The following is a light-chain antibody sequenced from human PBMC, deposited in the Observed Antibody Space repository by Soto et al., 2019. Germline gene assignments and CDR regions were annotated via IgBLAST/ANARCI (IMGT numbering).Light chain of an antibody. Sequence: QSVLTQPPSASGTPGQGVTISCSGSGSSIGTNTVNWYRQLPGTAPKLLIYGNNQRPSGVPDRFSGSKSGTSASLAISGLQSEDEAEYYCAAWDGSLNNVLFGGGTKVPVL. CDR3: AAWDGSLNNVL. CDR1: GSSIGTNT. V-gene: IGLV1-44*01. CDR2: GNN. J-gene: IGLJ2*01.